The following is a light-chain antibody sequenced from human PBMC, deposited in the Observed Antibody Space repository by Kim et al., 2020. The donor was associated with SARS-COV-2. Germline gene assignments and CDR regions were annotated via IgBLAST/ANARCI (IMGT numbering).Light chain of an antibody. CDR2: GKN. Sequence: VALVQTVRITRQGDSLRSYFATCYQQKPGQAPIVVIYGKNNRPSGIPDLLSGSSSGNPASLTITGTQAGDEADYYCNSRDSNDNVVFGGRTKLTVL. CDR1: SLRSYF. J-gene: IGLJ2*01. V-gene: IGLV3-19*01. CDR3: NSRDSNDNVV.